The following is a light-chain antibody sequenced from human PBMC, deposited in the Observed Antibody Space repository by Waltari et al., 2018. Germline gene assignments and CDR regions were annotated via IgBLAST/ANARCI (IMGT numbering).Light chain of an antibody. V-gene: IGLV3-10*01. J-gene: IGLJ2*01. CDR3: YSTDNNGRGV. CDR1: ALPKKY. CDR2: EDK. Sequence: SYELTQPPSVSVSPGQTARITCSGDALPKKYAYWYQQKSGQTPVLVIYEDKKRPSGIPGRVSGSSSGTVATLTISGAQVEDEADYFCYSTDNNGRGVFGGGTKLTVL.